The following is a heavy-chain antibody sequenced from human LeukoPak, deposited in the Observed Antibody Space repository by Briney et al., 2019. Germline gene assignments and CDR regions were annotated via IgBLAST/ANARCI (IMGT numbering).Heavy chain of an antibody. Sequence: SVKVSCKASGYTFTAYYMHWVRQAPGQGLEWMGGIIPIFGTANYAQKFQGRVTITADESTSTAYMELSSLRSEDTAVYYCATLMAPAAHNPVGFDYWGQGTLVTVSS. D-gene: IGHD2-2*01. CDR2: IIPIFGTA. CDR1: GYTFTAYY. V-gene: IGHV1-69*13. J-gene: IGHJ4*02. CDR3: ATLMAPAAHNPVGFDY.